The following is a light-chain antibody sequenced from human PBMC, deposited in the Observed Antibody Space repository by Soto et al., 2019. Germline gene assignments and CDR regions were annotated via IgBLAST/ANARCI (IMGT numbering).Light chain of an antibody. J-gene: IGKJ4*01. V-gene: IGKV1-39*01. CDR2: AAS. CDR1: QSISTY. Sequence: EIQMTQSPSSLSASLGDRVTITFRSSQSISTYLNWYQQQPGKAPKLVIYAASSLQRGAPPRLSGRGSGTDFTLTISSLQHEDFAIYFCQQNYNLPLTFGGGTKVDIK. CDR3: QQNYNLPLT.